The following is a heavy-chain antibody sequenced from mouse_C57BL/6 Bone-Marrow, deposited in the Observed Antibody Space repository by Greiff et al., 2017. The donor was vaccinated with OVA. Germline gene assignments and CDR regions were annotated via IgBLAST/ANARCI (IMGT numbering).Heavy chain of an antibody. V-gene: IGHV7-3*01. D-gene: IGHD3-2*02. CDR3: ARSQATAWFAY. CDR1: GFTFTDYY. Sequence: EVMLVESGGGLVQPGGSLSLSCAASGFTFTDYYMSWVRQPPGKALEWLGFIRNKANGYTTEYSVSVKGRFTISRDNSQSILYLQMNALRAEDSAAYYCARSQATAWFAYWGQGTLVTVSA. J-gene: IGHJ3*01. CDR2: IRNKANGYTT.